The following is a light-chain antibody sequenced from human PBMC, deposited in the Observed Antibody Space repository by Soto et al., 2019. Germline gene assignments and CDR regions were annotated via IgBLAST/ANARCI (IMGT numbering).Light chain of an antibody. Sequence: EIVFTHSRATLSLSXVARATPSXXXSQSVGSSYLAWYQQKPGQAPRLLIYGASSRATGIPDRFSGSGSGTDFTLTISRLEPEDFALYYCQQYGNSPKTFGQGTKVDIK. CDR3: QQYGNSPKT. V-gene: IGKV3-20*01. CDR2: GAS. CDR1: QSVGSSY. J-gene: IGKJ1*01.